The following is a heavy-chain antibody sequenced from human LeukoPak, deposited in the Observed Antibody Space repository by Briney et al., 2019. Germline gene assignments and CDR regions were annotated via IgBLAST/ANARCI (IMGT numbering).Heavy chain of an antibody. V-gene: IGHV4-39*07. J-gene: IGHJ4*02. CDR1: GGSITSSSYY. Sequence: PSETLSLTCSDSGGSITSSSYYWGWIRQPPGKGLEWIGSIYHSGSTYYNPSLKSRVTISVDTSKNQFSLKLSSVTAADTAVYYCAREGKVTIFGVVMIPFDYWGQGTLVTVSS. CDR3: AREGKVTIFGVVMIPFDY. CDR2: IYHSGST. D-gene: IGHD3-3*01.